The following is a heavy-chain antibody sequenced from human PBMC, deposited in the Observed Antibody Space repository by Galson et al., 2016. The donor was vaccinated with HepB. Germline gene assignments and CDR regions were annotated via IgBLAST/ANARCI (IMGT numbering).Heavy chain of an antibody. CDR1: GISFSFYS. J-gene: IGHJ6*02. V-gene: IGHV3-21*01. CDR2: ISSSGKDI. D-gene: IGHD2/OR15-2a*01. CDR3: ARDQNYYYGMDV. Sequence: SLRLSCAASGISFSFYSMNWVRQAPGKGLEWVSSISSSGKDIDYADSVKGRFTISRDNAKNSLCLQMNSLRAEDTAVYYCARDQNYYYGMDVWGQGTTVTVSS.